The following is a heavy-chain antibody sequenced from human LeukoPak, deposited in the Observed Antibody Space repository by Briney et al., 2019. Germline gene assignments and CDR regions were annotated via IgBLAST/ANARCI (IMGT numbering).Heavy chain of an antibody. D-gene: IGHD3-10*01. CDR3: ARQKVDRLLWFGESDY. Sequence: GESLKISCKGSGYSFTSYWIGWVRQMPGKGLEWMGIIYPGDPDTRYSPSFQGQVIILADKSISTAYLQWSSLKASDTAMYYCARQKVDRLLWFGESDYWGQGTLVTVSS. CDR1: GYSFTSYW. J-gene: IGHJ4*02. CDR2: IYPGDPDT. V-gene: IGHV5-51*01.